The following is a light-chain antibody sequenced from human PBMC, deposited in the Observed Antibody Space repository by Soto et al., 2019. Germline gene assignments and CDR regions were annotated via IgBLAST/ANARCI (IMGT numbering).Light chain of an antibody. V-gene: IGKV1-5*03. CDR2: KAS. CDR1: QSITTS. Sequence: DIQLTQSPSTLSASVGDRVTITCRATQSITTSLAWYQQKPGKAPKLLIYKASSLESGVPSRFSGSGSGTEFTLTISSLQPDDFATYYCQQYNIYPLTFGGGTQVEVK. J-gene: IGKJ4*01. CDR3: QQYNIYPLT.